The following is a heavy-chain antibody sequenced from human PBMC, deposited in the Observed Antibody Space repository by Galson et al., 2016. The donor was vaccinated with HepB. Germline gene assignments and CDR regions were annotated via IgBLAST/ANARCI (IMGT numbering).Heavy chain of an antibody. CDR1: GFTFGNNW. CDR3: ARDRSSATMGDY. J-gene: IGHJ4*02. V-gene: IGHV3-7*01. Sequence: SLRLSCAASGFTFGNNWMSWVRQAPGKGLEWVANIKGAGSEQYYVNSVKGRFSISRDNAKSLLYLQMNSLRVDDTAVYYCARDRSSATMGDYWGQGTLVTVAS. D-gene: IGHD5-12*01. CDR2: IKGAGSEQ.